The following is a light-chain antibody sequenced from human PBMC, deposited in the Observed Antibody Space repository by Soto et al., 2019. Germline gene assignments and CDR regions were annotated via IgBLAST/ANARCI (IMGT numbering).Light chain of an antibody. CDR3: QQYNNWPPLT. J-gene: IGKJ4*01. CDR1: QSVSSN. CDR2: GAS. V-gene: IGKV3-15*01. Sequence: EMMMKQSPATLSVSPGERATLSCRASQSVSSNLAWYQQKPGQAPRLLIYGASTRATGIPARFSGSGSGTEFTLTISSLQSEDFAVYYCQQYNNWPPLTFGGGTKVDI.